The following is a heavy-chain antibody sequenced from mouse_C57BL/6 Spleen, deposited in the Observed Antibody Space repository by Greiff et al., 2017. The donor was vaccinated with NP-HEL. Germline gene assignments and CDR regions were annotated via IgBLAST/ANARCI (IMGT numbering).Heavy chain of an antibody. J-gene: IGHJ2*01. CDR3: ARWGPYYFDY. CDR1: GYAFSSSW. Sequence: VQLQQSGPELVKPGASVKISCKASGYAFSSSWMNWVKQRPGKGLEWIGRIYPGDGDTNYNGKFKGKATLTADKSSSTAYMQLSSLTSEDSAVSFCARWGPYYFDYWGQGTTLTVSS. CDR2: IYPGDGDT. V-gene: IGHV1-82*01.